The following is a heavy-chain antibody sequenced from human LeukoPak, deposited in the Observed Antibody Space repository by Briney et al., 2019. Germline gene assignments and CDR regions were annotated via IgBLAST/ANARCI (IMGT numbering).Heavy chain of an antibody. CDR3: ARGRGVAQWLDLSPDF. Sequence: GASVKVSCKASGYTFTSYYMHWVRQAPGQGLEWMGIINPSGGSTSYAQKFQGRVTMTRDTSTSTVYMELSSLRSEDTAVYYCARGRGVAQWLDLSPDFWGRGTLVTVSS. D-gene: IGHD6-19*01. CDR1: GYTFTSYY. V-gene: IGHV1-46*01. J-gene: IGHJ4*02. CDR2: INPSGGST.